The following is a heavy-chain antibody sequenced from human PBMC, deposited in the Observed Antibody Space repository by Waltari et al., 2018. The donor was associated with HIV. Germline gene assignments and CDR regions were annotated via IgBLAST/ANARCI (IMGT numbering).Heavy chain of an antibody. V-gene: IGHV1-2*02. CDR3: ARGGGGMGYGPAILRGG. J-gene: IGHJ4*02. D-gene: IGHD2-21*01. CDR2: NNPQNGDS. CDR1: GYTFSDHY. Sequence: QVQLLQSGAEVKKPGASVKVSCKASGYTFSDHYIHWVRQAPGQGLEWVGRNNPQNGDSLYAQKFQGRVTMTGDASITTVFMQMNSLRSDDAAIYFCARGGGGMGYGPAILRGGWGQGTRVTVSS.